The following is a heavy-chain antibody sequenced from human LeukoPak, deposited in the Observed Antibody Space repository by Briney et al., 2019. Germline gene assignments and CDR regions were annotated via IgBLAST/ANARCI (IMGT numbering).Heavy chain of an antibody. V-gene: IGHV3-23*01. D-gene: IGHD2-15*01. CDR1: GFTFSSYA. Sequence: GGSLRLPCAASGFTFSSYAMSWVRQAPGKGLEWVSAISGSGGSTYYADSVKGRFTISRDNSKNTLYLQMNSLRAEDTAVYYCAKLSARPELLPTSAFDYWGQGTLVTVSS. CDR3: AKLSARPELLPTSAFDY. J-gene: IGHJ4*02. CDR2: ISGSGGST.